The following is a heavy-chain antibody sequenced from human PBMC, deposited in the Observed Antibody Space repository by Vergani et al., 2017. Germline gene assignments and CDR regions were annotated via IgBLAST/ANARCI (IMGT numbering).Heavy chain of an antibody. CDR2: IYSGGST. V-gene: IGHV3-53*04. Sequence: EVQLVESGGGLVQPGGSLRLSCAASGFTVSSNYMSWVRQAPGKGLEWVSVIYSGGSTYYADSVKGRFTISRHNSKNTLYLQMNSLRAEDTAVYYCARDSYSSSPWYYYGMDVWGQGTTVTVSS. D-gene: IGHD6-13*01. CDR3: ARDSYSSSPWYYYGMDV. CDR1: GFTVSSNY. J-gene: IGHJ6*02.